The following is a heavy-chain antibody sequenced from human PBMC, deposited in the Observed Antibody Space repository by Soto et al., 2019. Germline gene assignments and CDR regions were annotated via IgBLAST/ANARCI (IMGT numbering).Heavy chain of an antibody. D-gene: IGHD5-12*01. CDR1: GITSTTYA. Sequence: QVQLVQSGAEVKKPGASGKDSCKASGITSTTYAIHWVRQAPGQGLEWMGWINTGNGNIRNSQRFLGRVSLTTDTSASTASMELSSLTSGDTTVYYCARAISGYVTWGQGTLITVSS. V-gene: IGHV1-3*04. J-gene: IGHJ5*02. CDR2: INTGNGNI. CDR3: ARAISGYVT.